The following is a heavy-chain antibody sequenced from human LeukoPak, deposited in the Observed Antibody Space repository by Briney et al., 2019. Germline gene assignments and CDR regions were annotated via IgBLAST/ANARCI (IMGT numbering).Heavy chain of an antibody. D-gene: IGHD2-8*01. CDR2: INPKTGGT. V-gene: IGHV1-2*06. CDR1: GYTFTGYF. J-gene: IGHJ3*02. CDR3: ARTKVADAFDI. Sequence: ASVKVSCKASGYTFTGYFMNWVRQAPGQGPEWMGRINPKTGGTNYAQKFQGRVTMTRDTSITTGYMELSRLRSDDTAVYYCARTKVADAFDIWGQGTMVTVSS.